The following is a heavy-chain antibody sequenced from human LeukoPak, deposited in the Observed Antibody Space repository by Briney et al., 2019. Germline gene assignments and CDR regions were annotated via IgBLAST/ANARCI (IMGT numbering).Heavy chain of an antibody. V-gene: IGHV3-7*01. CDR3: ARLGTVVAGNRWFDP. D-gene: IGHD2-15*01. CDR2: IRQDGSEK. Sequence: PGGSLRLSCAASGFTFSSYAMSWVRRAPGKGLEWVANIRQDGSEKYYVDSVKGRFTISRDNAKNSLYLQMNSLRAEDSAVYYCARLGTVVAGNRWFDPWGQGTLVTVSS. J-gene: IGHJ5*02. CDR1: GFTFSSYA.